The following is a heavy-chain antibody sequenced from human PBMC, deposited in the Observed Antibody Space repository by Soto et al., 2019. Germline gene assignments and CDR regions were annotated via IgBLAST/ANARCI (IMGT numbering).Heavy chain of an antibody. D-gene: IGHD3-22*01. CDR1: GFTFSSYW. CDR2: INSDGSST. J-gene: IGHJ4*02. CDR3: AIDSAAEYYYDSSGYGNPVDY. V-gene: IGHV3-74*01. Sequence: GGSLRLSCAASGFTFSSYWMHWVRQAPGKGLVWVSRINSDGSSTSYADSVKGRFTIPRDNAKNTLYLQMNSLRAEDTAVYYCAIDSAAEYYYDSSGYGNPVDYWGQGT.